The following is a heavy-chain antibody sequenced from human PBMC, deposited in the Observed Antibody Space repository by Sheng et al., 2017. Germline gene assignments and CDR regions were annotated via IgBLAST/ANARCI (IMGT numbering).Heavy chain of an antibody. J-gene: IGHJ4*02. CDR3: ARTRSGIAAAGKGYFDY. V-gene: IGHV4-34*01. CDR2: INHSGST. D-gene: IGHD6-13*01. Sequence: QVQLQQWGAGLLKPSETLSLTCAVYGGSFSGYYWSWIRQPPGKGLEWIGEINHSGSTNYNPSLKSRVTISVDTSKNQFSLKLSSVTAADTAVYYCARTRSGIAAAGKGYFDYWGQGTLVTVSS. CDR1: GGSFSGYY.